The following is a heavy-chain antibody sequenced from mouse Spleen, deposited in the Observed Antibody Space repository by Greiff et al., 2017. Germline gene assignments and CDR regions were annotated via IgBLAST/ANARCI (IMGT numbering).Heavy chain of an antibody. D-gene: IGHD1-1*01. CDR1: GFTFTDYY. J-gene: IGHJ2*01. CDR2: IRNKANGYTT. CDR3: ARSVPYALYYFDY. V-gene: IGHV7-3*01. Sequence: DVKLVESGGGLVQPGGSLSLSCAASGFTFTDYYMSWVRQPPGKALEWLGFIRNKANGYTTEYSASVKGRFTISRDNSQSILYLQMNALRAEDSATYYCARSVPYALYYFDYWGQGTTLTVSS.